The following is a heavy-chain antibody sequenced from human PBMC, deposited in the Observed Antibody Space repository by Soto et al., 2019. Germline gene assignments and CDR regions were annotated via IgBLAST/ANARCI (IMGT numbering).Heavy chain of an antibody. V-gene: IGHV5-51*01. J-gene: IGHJ6*03. D-gene: IGHD2-2*01. CDR2: IYPGDSDT. CDR1: GYSFTSYW. Sequence: PGESLKISCKGSGYSFTSYWIGWVRQMPGKGLEWMGIIYPGDSDTRYSPSFQGQVTISADKSISTAYLQWSSLKASDTAMYYCARRVVVPAANYYYYYYMDVWGKGTTVTVSS. CDR3: ARRVVVPAANYYYYYYMDV.